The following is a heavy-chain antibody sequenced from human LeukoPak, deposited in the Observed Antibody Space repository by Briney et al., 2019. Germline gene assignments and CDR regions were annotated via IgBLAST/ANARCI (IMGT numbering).Heavy chain of an antibody. V-gene: IGHV4-59*01. CDR1: GGSISSYY. J-gene: IGHJ4*02. Sequence: SETLSLTCTVSGGSISSYYWSWLRQPPGKGVEWVGYIYYSGSTNYNPSLKRRVTISVDTSNNQFSLKLSSVTAADTAVYYCARGLIAAAGTRYYFDYWGQGTLVTVSS. CDR2: IYYSGST. D-gene: IGHD6-13*01. CDR3: ARGLIAAAGTRYYFDY.